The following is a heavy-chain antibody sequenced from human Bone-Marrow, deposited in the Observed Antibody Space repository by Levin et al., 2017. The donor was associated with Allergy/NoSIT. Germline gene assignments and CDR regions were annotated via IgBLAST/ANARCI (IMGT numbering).Heavy chain of an antibody. J-gene: IGHJ4*02. CDR1: GDTVTEKS. D-gene: IGHD2-15*01. V-gene: IGHV1-24*01. Sequence: ASVKVSCRVSGDTVTEKSLHWVRQAPGKGLEWMGGFDPEDGKTVFAQKFQGRVTMTEDTSTDTAYMDLCGLRFEDTAVYYCASLREDLLVMQGAMALGFDFWGQGTLVAVSS. CDR3: ASLREDLLVMQGAMALGFDF. CDR2: FDPEDGKT.